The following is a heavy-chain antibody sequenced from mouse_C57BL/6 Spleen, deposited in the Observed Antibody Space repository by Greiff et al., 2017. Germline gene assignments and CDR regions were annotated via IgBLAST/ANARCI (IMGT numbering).Heavy chain of an antibody. Sequence: QVQLQQPGAELVKPGASVKLSCKASGYTFTSYWMHWVKQRPGRGLEWIGRIDPNSGGTKYNEKFKSKATLTVDKPSSTAYMQLSSLTSEDSAVYYCAREGLRLPFAYWGQGTLVTVSA. CDR3: AREGLRLPFAY. D-gene: IGHD3-2*02. V-gene: IGHV1-72*01. CDR1: GYTFTSYW. J-gene: IGHJ3*01. CDR2: IDPNSGGT.